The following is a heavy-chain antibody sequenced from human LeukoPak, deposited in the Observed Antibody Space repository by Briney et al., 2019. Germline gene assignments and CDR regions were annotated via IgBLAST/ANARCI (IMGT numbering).Heavy chain of an antibody. J-gene: IGHJ5*02. CDR2: INTDGSST. CDR3: ARAHYDFWSGYRRFDP. CDR1: GFTFSSYW. Sequence: GGSLRLSCAASGFTFSSYWMHWVRHAPGKGLVWVSRINTDGSSTSYADSVKGRFTISRDNAKNTLYLQMNSLRAEDTAVYYCARAHYDFWSGYRRFDPWGQGTLVTVSS. V-gene: IGHV3-74*01. D-gene: IGHD3-3*01.